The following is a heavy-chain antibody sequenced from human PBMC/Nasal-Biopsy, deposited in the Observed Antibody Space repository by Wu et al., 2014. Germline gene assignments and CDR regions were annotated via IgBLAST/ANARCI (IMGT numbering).Heavy chain of an antibody. V-gene: IGHV3-23*01. D-gene: IGHD3-16*01. CDR3: ASAVYDVVWGSLGVGKSAFHF. CDR1: GFTFSTYA. J-gene: IGHJ3*01. CDR2: IIDSGDST. Sequence: LRLSCAASGFTFSTYAMSWVRQAPGKGLEWVSSIIDSGDSTYYADSVKGRFTISRDNSKKTLHLQMNSLRAEDTAVYYCASAVYDVVWGSLGVGKSAFHFWGQGTMVTVSS.